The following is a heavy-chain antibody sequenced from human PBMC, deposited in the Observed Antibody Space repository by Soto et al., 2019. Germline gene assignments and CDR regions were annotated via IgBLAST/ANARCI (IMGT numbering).Heavy chain of an antibody. V-gene: IGHV1-2*02. Sequence: QVQLVQSGAEVKKPGASVKVSCKASGYTFTGHYIHWVRQAPGQGLEWMGWINPNTGVTNHAPKFQGRVTMTRDTSISTAYMEMSRLGSDDTAVYYCARDSSRLWYHYASGSADVFDIWGQGTMVTVSS. D-gene: IGHD3-10*01. CDR2: INPNTGVT. CDR1: GYTFTGHY. J-gene: IGHJ3*02. CDR3: ARDSSRLWYHYASGSADVFDI.